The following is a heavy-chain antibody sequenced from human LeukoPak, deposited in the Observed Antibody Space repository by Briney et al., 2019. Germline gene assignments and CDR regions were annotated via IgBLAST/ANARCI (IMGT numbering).Heavy chain of an antibody. V-gene: IGHV3-11*01. J-gene: IGHJ4*02. CDR1: GFTFSDYY. D-gene: IGHD6-6*01. CDR3: TTENSSSWDFDY. CDR2: ISSSGSTI. Sequence: PGGSLRLSCAASGFTFSDYYMSWIRQAPGKGLEWASYISSSGSTIYYADSVKGRFTISRDNAKNSLYLQMNSLRAEDTAVYYCTTENSSSWDFDYWGQGTLVTVSS.